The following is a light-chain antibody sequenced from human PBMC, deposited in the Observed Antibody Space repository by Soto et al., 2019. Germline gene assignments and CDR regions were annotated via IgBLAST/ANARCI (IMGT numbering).Light chain of an antibody. J-gene: IGLJ1*01. CDR2: DVS. V-gene: IGLV2-14*01. CDR1: SSDIGGYDY. Sequence: QSALTQPASVSGSPGQSITISCTGTSSDIGGYDYVSWYQQYPGKAPKLMIYDVSNRPSGVSDRFSGSKSANTDSLTISGLQAEDEADYYCNSYTTSSSLYVFGTGTKVTVL. CDR3: NSYTTSSSLYV.